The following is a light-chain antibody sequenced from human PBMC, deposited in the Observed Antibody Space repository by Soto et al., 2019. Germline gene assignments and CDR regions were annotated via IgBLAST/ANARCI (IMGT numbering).Light chain of an antibody. V-gene: IGLV2-23*02. CDR1: SSDVGSYNF. CDR2: EVS. Sequence: QSALTQPASVSGSPGQSITISCTGTSSDVGSYNFVSWYQHHPGKAPKLMIYEVSKRPSGVSNRFSGSKSGNTASLTISGLQAEDEADYYCCSYAGSSTFPYVFGTGTKVTVL. J-gene: IGLJ1*01. CDR3: CSYAGSSTFPYV.